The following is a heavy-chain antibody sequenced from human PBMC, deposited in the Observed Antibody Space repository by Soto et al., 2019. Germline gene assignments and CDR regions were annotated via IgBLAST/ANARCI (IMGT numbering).Heavy chain of an antibody. CDR2: IYYRWST. CDR3: AGVSPHSSGYCFDY. V-gene: IGHV4-31*03. J-gene: IGHJ4*02. D-gene: IGHD3-22*01. CDR1: GGSISSGGYY. Sequence: QVQLQESGPGLVKPSQTLSLTCTVSGGSISSGGYYWSWIRQHPGKGLEWIGYIYYRWSTYYNPSLQSRVTISVDTSKNQFSPKLSYVTAADTAVYYCAGVSPHSSGYCFDYWGQGTLVTVSS.